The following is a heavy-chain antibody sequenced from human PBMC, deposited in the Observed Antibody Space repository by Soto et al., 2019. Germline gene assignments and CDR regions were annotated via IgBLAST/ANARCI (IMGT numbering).Heavy chain of an antibody. CDR3: AISPAAAVYYYYMHV. Sequence: EVQLLESGGGLVQPGGSLRLSCAASGVTFSSYAMSWVRQAPGKGLEWVSAISGGGSSTYYADSVKGRFTISRDNSKNTLYLQMNRVRAEDTAVYYCAISPAAAVYYYYMHVWGKGTPVTVSS. CDR1: GVTFSSYA. V-gene: IGHV3-23*01. D-gene: IGHD2-2*01. J-gene: IGHJ6*03. CDR2: ISGGGSST.